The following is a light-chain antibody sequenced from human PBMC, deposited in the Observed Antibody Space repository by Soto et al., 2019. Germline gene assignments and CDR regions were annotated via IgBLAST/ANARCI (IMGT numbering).Light chain of an antibody. CDR2: DVN. CDR1: SSDVGGYNY. CDR3: CSYAGSYTFVV. V-gene: IGLV2-11*01. Sequence: QSALTQPRSVSGSPGQSVTISCTGTSSDVGGYNYVSWYQQHPGRAPKLMIYDVNKRPSGVPDRFSGSKSGNTASLTISGLQVEDEADYHCCSYAGSYTFVVFGGGTKLTVL. J-gene: IGLJ2*01.